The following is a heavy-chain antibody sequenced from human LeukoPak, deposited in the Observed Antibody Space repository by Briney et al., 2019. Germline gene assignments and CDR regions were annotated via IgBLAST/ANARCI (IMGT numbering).Heavy chain of an antibody. D-gene: IGHD6-19*01. CDR2: IIPIFGTA. CDR1: GGAFSSYA. Sequence: RASVTVSFKASGGAFSSYAISWVRQAPGQGLEWMGVIIPIFGTANYAQKFQGRVTITADESTSTAYMELSSLRSEDTAVYYCARLGNPSSGGGDYWGQGTLVTVSS. V-gene: IGHV1-69*13. J-gene: IGHJ4*02. CDR3: ARLGNPSSGGGDY.